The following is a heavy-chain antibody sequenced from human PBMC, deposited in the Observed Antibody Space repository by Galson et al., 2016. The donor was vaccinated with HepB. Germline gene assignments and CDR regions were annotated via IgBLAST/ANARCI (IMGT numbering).Heavy chain of an antibody. J-gene: IGHJ4*02. Sequence: SETLSLTCAVFGGSITRSHWWSWVRQPPGKGLEWIGEIYYTGTTNYNPSLKSRVTLSLDNAKNQFSLQVSSVTAADTAVDYCAPRYGDYGGPFDDWGQGTLVTVSS. D-gene: IGHD4-17*01. CDR3: APRYGDYGGPFDD. CDR1: GGSITRSHW. CDR2: IYYTGTT. V-gene: IGHV4-4*02.